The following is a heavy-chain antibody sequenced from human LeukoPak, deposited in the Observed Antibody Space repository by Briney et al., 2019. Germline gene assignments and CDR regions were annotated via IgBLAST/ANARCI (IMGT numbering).Heavy chain of an antibody. J-gene: IGHJ3*02. D-gene: IGHD3-22*01. CDR2: IYSGGST. CDR1: GFTVSSNY. V-gene: IGHV3-53*01. CDR3: AKEYYYDSSGYYPNDAFDI. Sequence: GGSLRLSCAASGFTVSSNYMSWVRRAPGKGLEWVSVIYSGGSTYYADSVKGRFTISRDNSKNTLYLQMNSLRAEDTAVYYCAKEYYYDSSGYYPNDAFDIWGQGTMVTVSS.